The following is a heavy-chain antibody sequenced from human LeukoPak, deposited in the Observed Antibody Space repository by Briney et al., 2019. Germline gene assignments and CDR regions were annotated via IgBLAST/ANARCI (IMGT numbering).Heavy chain of an antibody. Sequence: ASVKVSCKTSGYTFTDYHIHWVRQAPGQGLEWMGWINPNSGGTNYVQKFQGRVTMTRDTSITTAYMELSRLRSDDTAVYYCARDIRPRVESFDYWGQGTLVTVSS. CDR1: GYTFTDYH. V-gene: IGHV1-2*02. CDR3: ARDIRPRVESFDY. D-gene: IGHD3-3*01. CDR2: INPNSGGT. J-gene: IGHJ4*02.